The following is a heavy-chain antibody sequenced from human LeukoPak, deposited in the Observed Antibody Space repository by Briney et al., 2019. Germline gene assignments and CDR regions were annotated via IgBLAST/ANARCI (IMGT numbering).Heavy chain of an antibody. CDR1: GFTFSSYE. J-gene: IGHJ6*04. D-gene: IGHD3-10*02. V-gene: IGHV3-74*01. CDR2: INSDGSST. CDR3: AELGITMIGGV. Sequence: GGSLRLSCAASGFTFSSYEMNWVRQAPGKGLVWVSRINSDGSSTIYADSVKGRFTISRDNAKNSLYLQMNSLRAEDTAVYYCAELGITMIGGVWGKGTTVTISS.